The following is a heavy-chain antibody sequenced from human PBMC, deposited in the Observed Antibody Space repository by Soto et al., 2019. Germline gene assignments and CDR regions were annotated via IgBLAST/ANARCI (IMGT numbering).Heavy chain of an antibody. CDR3: AANIAVAAGAFDI. V-gene: IGHV1-2*02. CDR1: GYTFTGYY. Sequence: ASVKVSCKASGYTFTGYYMHWVRQAPGQGLEWMGWINPNSGGTNYAQKFQGRVTMTRDTSISTAYMELSRLRSDDTAVYYCAANIAVAAGAFDIWGRERMVTVSS. D-gene: IGHD6-19*01. J-gene: IGHJ3*02. CDR2: INPNSGGT.